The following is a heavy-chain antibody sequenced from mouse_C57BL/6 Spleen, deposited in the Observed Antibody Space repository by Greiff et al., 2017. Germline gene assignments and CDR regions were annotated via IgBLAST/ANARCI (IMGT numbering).Heavy chain of an antibody. D-gene: IGHD4-1*01. CDR1: GYTFTDYN. Sequence: VHVKQSGPELVKPGASVKMSCKASGYTFTDYNMHWVKQSHGKSLEWIGYINPNNGGTSYNQKFKGKATLTVNKSSSTAYMELRSLTSEDSAVYYCARTGRDYFDYWGQGTTLTVSS. CDR2: INPNNGGT. V-gene: IGHV1-22*01. J-gene: IGHJ2*01. CDR3: ARTGRDYFDY.